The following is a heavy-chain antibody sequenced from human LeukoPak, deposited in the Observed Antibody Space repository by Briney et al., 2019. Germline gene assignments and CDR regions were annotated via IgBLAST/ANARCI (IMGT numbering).Heavy chain of an antibody. CDR1: GYTFSSYG. CDR2: ISAYKGNP. Sequence: ASVKVSCKASGYTFSSYGISWVRQAPGQGLEWMGWISAYKGNPNYAQKLQGRVTMTTDTSTSTAYMELRSLRSDDTAVYYCARVYENRMVTGEFDYWGQGTLVTVSS. J-gene: IGHJ4*02. D-gene: IGHD2-21*02. V-gene: IGHV1-18*01. CDR3: ARVYENRMVTGEFDY.